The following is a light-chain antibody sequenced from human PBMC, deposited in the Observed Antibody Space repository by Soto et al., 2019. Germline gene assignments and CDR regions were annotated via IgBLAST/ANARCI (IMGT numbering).Light chain of an antibody. J-gene: IGLJ1*01. Sequence: QSALTQPPSASGSPGQSVTISCTGTSSDVGGYNYVSWYQQHPGKAPKLIIYEDSKRPSGVPDRFSGSKTGNTATLTVSGLQAEDEADYYCSSYAGSNYVFGTGTKLTVL. CDR1: SSDVGGYNY. CDR2: EDS. V-gene: IGLV2-8*01. CDR3: SSYAGSNYV.